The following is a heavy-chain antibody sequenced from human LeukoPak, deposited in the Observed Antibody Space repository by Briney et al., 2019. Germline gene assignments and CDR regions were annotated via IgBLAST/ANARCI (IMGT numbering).Heavy chain of an antibody. V-gene: IGHV3-7*01. D-gene: IGHD2-15*01. J-gene: IGHJ6*03. Sequence: GESLRLSCAGSGVTFSTYAMSWVRQAPGKGLEWVANIKQDGSEKYYVDSVKGRFTISRDNAKNSLYLQMNSLRAEDTAVYYCARDLVYHYYYYMDVWGKGTTVTVSS. CDR3: ARDLVYHYYYYMDV. CDR1: GVTFSTYA. CDR2: IKQDGSEK.